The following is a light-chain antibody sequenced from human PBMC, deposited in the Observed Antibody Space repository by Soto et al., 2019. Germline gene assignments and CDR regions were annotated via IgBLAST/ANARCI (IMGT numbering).Light chain of an antibody. Sequence: EIVMTQSPATLSVSPGERAILSCRASQSVSSTYLAWYQQKPGQAPRLLIYGASSRATGIPDRFSGSGSGTDFTLTISRLEPEDFAVYYCQQYNNSLWTFGQGTKV. CDR2: GAS. V-gene: IGKV3-20*01. CDR1: QSVSSTY. J-gene: IGKJ1*01. CDR3: QQYNNSLWT.